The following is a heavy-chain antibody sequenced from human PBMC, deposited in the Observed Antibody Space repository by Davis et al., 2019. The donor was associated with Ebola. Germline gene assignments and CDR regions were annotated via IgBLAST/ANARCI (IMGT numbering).Heavy chain of an antibody. Sequence: SETLSPTCDVSGGSLTGHYWSWIRQAPGKGLEWIGEITHSGSTDYNPSLRGRVTISVDTSKNQFSLKLSSVTAADTAVYYCARHNIVVVTAIPYFDYWGQGTLVTVSS. J-gene: IGHJ4*02. CDR3: ARHNIVVVTAIPYFDY. D-gene: IGHD2-21*02. V-gene: IGHV4-34*01. CDR1: GGSLTGHY. CDR2: ITHSGST.